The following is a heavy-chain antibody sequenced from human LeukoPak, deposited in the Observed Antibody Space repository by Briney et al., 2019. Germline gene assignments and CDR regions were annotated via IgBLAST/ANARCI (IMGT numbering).Heavy chain of an antibody. CDR3: ARELLWFGELLYKGFDY. Sequence: PGGSLRLSCAASGFTFSSYWMSWVRQAPGKGLEWVANIKQDGSEKYYVDSVKGRFTISRDNAKNSLYLQMNSLRAEDTAVYYCARELLWFGELLYKGFDYWGQGTPVTVSS. CDR2: IKQDGSEK. D-gene: IGHD3-10*01. V-gene: IGHV3-7*01. CDR1: GFTFSSYW. J-gene: IGHJ4*02.